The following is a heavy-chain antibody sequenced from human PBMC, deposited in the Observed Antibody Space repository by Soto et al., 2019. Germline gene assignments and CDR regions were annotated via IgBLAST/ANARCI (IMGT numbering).Heavy chain of an antibody. D-gene: IGHD1-1*01. CDR3: ARGTGPSDY. CDR1: GFTFSSYG. J-gene: IGHJ4*02. V-gene: IGHV3-33*01. CDR2: IWYDGSNK. Sequence: QVQLVESGGGVVQPGRSLRLSCAASGFTFSSYGMHWVRQAPGKGLEWVAVIWYDGSNKYYADSVKGRFTISRDNSKNPLYLQMNSLRAEDTAVYYCARGTGPSDYWGQGTLVTVSS.